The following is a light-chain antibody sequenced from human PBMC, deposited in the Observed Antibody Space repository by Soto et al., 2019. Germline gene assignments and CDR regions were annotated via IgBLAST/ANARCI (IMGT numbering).Light chain of an antibody. V-gene: IGLV2-8*01. Sequence: QSVLTQPPTASGSPGQSLIVSCTGTSSDIGAYDFVSWYQQHPGKVPKLLIFEVNKRPSGVPDRFSGSKSGNTASLTVSGLQAEDEADYYCQSYDSNLSGSVFGTGTKVTV. CDR2: EVN. J-gene: IGLJ1*01. CDR3: QSYDSNLSGSV. CDR1: SSDIGAYDF.